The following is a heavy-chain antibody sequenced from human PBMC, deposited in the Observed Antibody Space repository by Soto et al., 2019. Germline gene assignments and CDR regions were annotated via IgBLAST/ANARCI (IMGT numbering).Heavy chain of an antibody. CDR3: AKCKGRQLHYCYYGWDF. D-gene: IGHD5-18*01. CDR1: GFTFSSYG. Sequence: PRGSLRLSCAASGFTFSSYGMSWVRQAPGRGLEWVSTMSGSGGGTYYADSVEGRFTISRDTSKSTLYLQMNSLRAEDTALYFSAKCKGRQLHYCYYGWDFWGQATTAT. J-gene: IGHJ6*02. CDR2: MSGSGGGT. V-gene: IGHV3-23*01.